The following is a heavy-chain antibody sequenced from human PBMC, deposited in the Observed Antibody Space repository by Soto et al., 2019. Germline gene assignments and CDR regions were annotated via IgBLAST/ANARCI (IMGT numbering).Heavy chain of an antibody. V-gene: IGHV5-51*01. CDR1: GYSFTSYW. D-gene: IGHD2-2*01. Sequence: GESLKISCKGSGYSFTSYWIGWVRQMPGKGLEWMGIIYPGDSDTRYSPSFQGQVTISADKSISTAYLQWSSLKASDTAMYYCASSSEYCSSTSCSGHGAFDIPGQATSVTVAS. J-gene: IGHJ3*02. CDR3: ASSSEYCSSTSCSGHGAFDI. CDR2: IYPGDSDT.